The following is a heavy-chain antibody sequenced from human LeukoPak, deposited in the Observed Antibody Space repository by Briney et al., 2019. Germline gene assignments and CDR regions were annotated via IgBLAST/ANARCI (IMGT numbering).Heavy chain of an antibody. CDR1: GFTFRRHW. CDR3: AREEEMATNTDY. CDR2: INGDGSAT. J-gene: IGHJ4*02. V-gene: IGHV3-74*01. Sequence: QPGGSLRLSCAASGFTFRRHWMHWARQAPGKGLVWVSRINGDGSATYYADSVKGRFSISRDNPKNTLYLHMHSLRADDTAVYYCAREEEMATNTDYWGQGTLVTVSS. D-gene: IGHD5-24*01.